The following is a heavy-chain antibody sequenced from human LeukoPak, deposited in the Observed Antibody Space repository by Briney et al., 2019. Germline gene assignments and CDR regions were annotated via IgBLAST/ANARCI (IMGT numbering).Heavy chain of an antibody. CDR2: ISTDNGDT. V-gene: IGHV1-18*01. CDR1: GYTLTELS. Sequence: AASVTVSCKVSGYTLTELSMHWVRQAPGQGLEWMGWISTDNGDTNYAQKLQGRVTMTTDTSTSTAYMELRSLRSDDTAVYYCAREGLGELTLDCWGQGTLVTVSS. J-gene: IGHJ4*02. D-gene: IGHD3-16*01. CDR3: AREGLGELTLDC.